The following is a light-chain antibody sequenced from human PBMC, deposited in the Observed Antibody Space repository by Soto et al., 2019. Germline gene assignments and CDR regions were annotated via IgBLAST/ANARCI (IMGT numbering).Light chain of an antibody. V-gene: IGKV1-39*01. CDR2: DAS. CDR3: QQSFSSPPT. J-gene: IGKJ2*01. Sequence: DIQMTQSPSSLSASVGDRVTITCQASQDISNYLNWYQQKPGKAPKLLIYDASNLETGVPSRFSGSGTTTDFTLTIASLQPEDFATYFCQQSFSSPPTFGQGTKL. CDR1: QDISNY.